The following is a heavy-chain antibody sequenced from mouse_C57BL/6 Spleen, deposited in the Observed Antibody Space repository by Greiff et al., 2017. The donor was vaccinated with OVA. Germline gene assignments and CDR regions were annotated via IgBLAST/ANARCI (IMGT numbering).Heavy chain of an antibody. Sequence: EVQLQQSGPELVKPGASVKISCKASGYTFTDYYMNWVKQSHGKSLEWIGDINPNNGGTSYNQKFKGKATLTVDKSSSTAYMELRSLTSEDSAVYYCARFELGLDYWGQGTTLTVSS. D-gene: IGHD4-1*01. CDR3: ARFELGLDY. J-gene: IGHJ2*01. CDR1: GYTFTDYY. V-gene: IGHV1-26*01. CDR2: INPNNGGT.